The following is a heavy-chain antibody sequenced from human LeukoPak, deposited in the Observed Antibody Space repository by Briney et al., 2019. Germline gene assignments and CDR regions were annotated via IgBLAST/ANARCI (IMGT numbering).Heavy chain of an antibody. V-gene: IGHV3-33*01. CDR2: IWYDGSNK. CDR3: ARETEWLSTPSYYYGMDV. CDR1: GFTFSSYG. D-gene: IGHD3-3*01. J-gene: IGHJ6*02. Sequence: GGSLRFSCAASGFTFSSYGMRWVRQAPGKGLEWVAVIWYDGSNKYYADSVKGRFTISRDNSKNTLYLQMNSLRAEDTAVYYCARETEWLSTPSYYYGMDVWGQGTTVTVSS.